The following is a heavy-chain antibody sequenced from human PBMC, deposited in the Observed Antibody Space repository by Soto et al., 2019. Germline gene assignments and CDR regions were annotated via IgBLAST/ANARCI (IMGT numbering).Heavy chain of an antibody. CDR1: GGSISSGGYS. CDR2: IYHSGST. Sequence: QLQLQESGSGLVKPSQTLSLTCAVSGGSISSGGYSWSWSRQPPGKGLEWIGYIYHSGSTYYNPSLKSRVTISVDRSKNQFSLKLSSVTAADTAVYYCAREGYCSGGSCPESWFDPWGQGTLVTVSS. V-gene: IGHV4-30-2*01. J-gene: IGHJ5*02. D-gene: IGHD2-15*01. CDR3: AREGYCSGGSCPESWFDP.